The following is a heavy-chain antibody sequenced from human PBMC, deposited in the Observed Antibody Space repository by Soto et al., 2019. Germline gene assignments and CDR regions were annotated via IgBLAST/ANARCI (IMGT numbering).Heavy chain of an antibody. V-gene: IGHV3-74*03. CDR1: EFTFSSHW. J-gene: IGHJ3*02. Sequence: GGSLRLSCTASEFTFSSHWMHWVRQAPGKGLVWVARVKSDGTITTYEDSVKGRFTVSRDNAKNTLYLQMTSLRAEDTAVYYCARDPLLDFWSGYYTALGAFDIWGQGTMVTVSS. D-gene: IGHD3-3*01. CDR2: VKSDGTIT. CDR3: ARDPLLDFWSGYYTALGAFDI.